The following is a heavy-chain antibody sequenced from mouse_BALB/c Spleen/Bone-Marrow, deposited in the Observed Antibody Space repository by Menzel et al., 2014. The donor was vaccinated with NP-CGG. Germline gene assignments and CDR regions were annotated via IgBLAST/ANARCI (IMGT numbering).Heavy chain of an antibody. V-gene: IGHV5-17*02. CDR3: ARSRFPDYGSSPFDY. CDR2: ISSGSSTI. Sequence: EVQRVESGGGLVQPGGSRKLSCAASGFTFSSFGMHWVRQAPEKGLEWVAYISSGSSTIYYADTVKGRFTISRDNPKNILFLQMTSLRSEDTAVYYCARSRFPDYGSSPFDYWGQGTTLTVSS. CDR1: GFTFSSFG. D-gene: IGHD1-1*01. J-gene: IGHJ2*01.